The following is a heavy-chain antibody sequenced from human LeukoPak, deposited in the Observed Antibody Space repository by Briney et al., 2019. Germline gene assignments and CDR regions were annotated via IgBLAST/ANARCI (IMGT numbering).Heavy chain of an antibody. CDR3: ARDPPIVVVPATD. D-gene: IGHD2-2*01. Sequence: PGGSLRLSCAASGFTFSSYSMNWVRQAPGKGLEWVSYISSSSSTIYYADSVKGRFTIFRDNAKNSLYLQMNSLRAEDTAVYYCARDPPIVVVPATDGGQGTLVTVSS. V-gene: IGHV3-48*01. J-gene: IGHJ4*02. CDR2: ISSSSSTI. CDR1: GFTFSSYS.